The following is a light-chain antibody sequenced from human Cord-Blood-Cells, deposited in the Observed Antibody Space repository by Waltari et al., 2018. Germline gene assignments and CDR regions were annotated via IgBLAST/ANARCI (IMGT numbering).Light chain of an antibody. CDR2: DVS. V-gene: IGLV2-14*01. Sequence: QSALTQPASVSGSPGQSITISCTGTSSDVGGYNYVSWYQQHPGKAPKLMIYDVSNRPSGVSNRFTGAQSRHTASQTISGLQAKEEADYYCSSYTSSRTRVFGGGTKLTVL. J-gene: IGLJ3*02. CDR1: SSDVGGYNY. CDR3: SSYTSSRTRV.